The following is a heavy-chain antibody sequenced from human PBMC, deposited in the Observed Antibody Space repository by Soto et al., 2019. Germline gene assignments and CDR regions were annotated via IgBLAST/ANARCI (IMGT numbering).Heavy chain of an antibody. CDR1: SGSISNSNW. CDR2: IYHSGST. J-gene: IGHJ5*02. Sequence: KPSETLSLTCAVSSGSISNSNWWSWVRQPPGKGLEWIGEIYHSGSTNYNPSLKSRVTISVDKSKNQFSLKLSSVTAADTAVYYCARDLAVAGRINWFDPWGQGTLVTVSS. CDR3: ARDLAVAGRINWFDP. D-gene: IGHD6-19*01. V-gene: IGHV4-4*02.